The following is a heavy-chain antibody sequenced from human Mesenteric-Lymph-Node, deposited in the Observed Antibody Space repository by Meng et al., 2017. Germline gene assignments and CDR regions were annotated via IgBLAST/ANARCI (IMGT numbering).Heavy chain of an antibody. J-gene: IGHJ2*01. CDR2: ISSSSSYI. D-gene: IGHD2-2*01. Sequence: EVQLVESGGGLVKPGGPIRLFCAASGFTFSSYSMNWVRQAPGKGLEWVSSISSSSSYIYYADSVKGRFTISRDNAKNSLYLQMNSLRAEDTALYYCARDPGGEAAIGLWGRGTLVTVSS. CDR1: GFTFSSYS. CDR3: ARDPGGEAAIGL. V-gene: IGHV3-21*01.